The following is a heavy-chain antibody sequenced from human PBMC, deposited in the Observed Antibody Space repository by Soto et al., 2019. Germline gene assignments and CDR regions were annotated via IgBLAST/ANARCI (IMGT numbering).Heavy chain of an antibody. CDR3: ARDFASGVRGFPSP. CDR2: ISAYNGNT. J-gene: IGHJ5*02. CDR1: GYTFTSYG. V-gene: IGHV1-18*04. D-gene: IGHD3-10*01. Sequence: QVQLVQSGAEVKKPGASVKVSCKASGYTFTSYGISWVRQAPEQGLEWMGWISAYNGNTNYAQKLQGRVTMTTDTSTSAAYRELRSLRSDDTAVYYCARDFASGVRGFPSPCGQGTLVTVSS.